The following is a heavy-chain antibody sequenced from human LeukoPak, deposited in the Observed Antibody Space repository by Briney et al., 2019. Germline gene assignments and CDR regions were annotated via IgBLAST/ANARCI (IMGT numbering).Heavy chain of an antibody. V-gene: IGHV3-30*18. CDR1: GLTLSKYG. D-gene: IGHD2-2*01. CDR3: AKEGTAQISTWYDN. CDR2: TSYEGRTM. Sequence: GGSLRLSCAGAGLTLSKYGMHCVREPPGRGRESVAGTSYEGRTMDYADTVKGRFTISRDNSRNTLFLQMNSRSPDDTAVYYCAKEGTAQISTWYDNWGQGTLVTVSS. J-gene: IGHJ4*02.